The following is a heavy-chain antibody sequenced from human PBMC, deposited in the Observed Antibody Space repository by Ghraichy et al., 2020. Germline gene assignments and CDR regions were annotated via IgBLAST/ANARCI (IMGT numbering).Heavy chain of an antibody. CDR2: IYWDDDK. CDR3: AHSNCSSTSCYTNNWFDP. D-gene: IGHD2-2*02. J-gene: IGHJ5*02. Sequence: GPTLVKPTQTLTLTCTFSGFSLSTSGVGVGWIRQPPGKALEWLALIYWDDDKRYSPSLKSRLTITKDTSKNQVVLTMTNMDPVDTATYYCAHSNCSSTSCYTNNWFDPWGQGTLVTVSS. V-gene: IGHV2-5*02. CDR1: GFSLSTSGVG.